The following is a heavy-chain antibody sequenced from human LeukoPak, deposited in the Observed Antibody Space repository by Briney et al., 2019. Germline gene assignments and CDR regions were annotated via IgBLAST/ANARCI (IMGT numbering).Heavy chain of an antibody. Sequence: SQTLSLTCTVSGGSISSGSYYWSWIRQPAGKGLEWIGSIYYSGSTYYNPSLKSRVTISVDTSKNQFSLKLSSVTAADTAVYYCARHGVIWYYYDSSGYYPSYMDVWGKGTTVTVSS. CDR3: ARHGVIWYYYDSSGYYPSYMDV. D-gene: IGHD3-22*01. J-gene: IGHJ6*03. CDR2: IYYSGST. V-gene: IGHV4-39*01. CDR1: GGSISSGSYY.